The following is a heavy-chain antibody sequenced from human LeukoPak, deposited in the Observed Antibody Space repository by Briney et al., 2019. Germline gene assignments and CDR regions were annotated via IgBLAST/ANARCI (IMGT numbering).Heavy chain of an antibody. D-gene: IGHD5-18*01. Sequence: GGSLRLSCAASGFTFDDYNMHWVRQAPGKGLEWVSLISRDGGRTYYADSVKGRFTISRDKNKNSLYLQMNSLTTEDTALYYCAKDKGYSYGHAFDYWGQGALVTVSS. V-gene: IGHV3-43*01. CDR2: ISRDGGRT. CDR1: GFTFDDYN. CDR3: AKDKGYSYGHAFDY. J-gene: IGHJ4*02.